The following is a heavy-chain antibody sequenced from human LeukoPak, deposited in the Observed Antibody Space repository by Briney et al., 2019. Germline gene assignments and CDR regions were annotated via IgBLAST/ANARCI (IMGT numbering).Heavy chain of an antibody. Sequence: ASVKVSCKASGYTFTSYDINWVRQATGQGLEWMGWMNPNSGNTGYAQKFQGRVTMTRNTSISTAYMELSSLRSEDTAVYYCARGQKGYCSSTRCYMLGVWGQGTTVTVSS. CDR1: GYTFTSYD. J-gene: IGHJ6*02. V-gene: IGHV1-8*01. D-gene: IGHD2-2*01. CDR2: MNPNSGNT. CDR3: ARGQKGYCSSTRCYMLGV.